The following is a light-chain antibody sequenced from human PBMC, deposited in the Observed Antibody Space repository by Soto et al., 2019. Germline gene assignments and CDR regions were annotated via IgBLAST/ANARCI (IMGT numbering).Light chain of an antibody. CDR3: QQYNNWPQT. CDR1: QSVSSN. CDR2: GAS. V-gene: IGKV3-15*01. J-gene: IGKJ1*01. Sequence: EIVMTQSPATLSVCPGERATLSCRASQSVSSNLAWYQQKPGQAPRLLIYGASTRATGIPARFSGSGSGTEFILTISSLQSEDFAVYYCQQYNNWPQTFGQGTKVEMK.